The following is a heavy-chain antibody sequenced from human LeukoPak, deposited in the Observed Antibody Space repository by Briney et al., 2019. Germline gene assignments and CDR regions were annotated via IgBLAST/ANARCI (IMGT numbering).Heavy chain of an antibody. Sequence: GGSPRLSCAASGFTFSNYMMHWVRQAPGKGLVWVSRIKSDGITITYADSVKGRFTISRDNAKNTLYLQMNSLRAEDTAVYYCLRDLNWSLDQWGQGTLVTVSS. CDR1: GFTFSNYM. D-gene: IGHD1-20*01. V-gene: IGHV3-74*01. CDR3: LRDLNWSLDQ. J-gene: IGHJ4*02. CDR2: IKSDGITI.